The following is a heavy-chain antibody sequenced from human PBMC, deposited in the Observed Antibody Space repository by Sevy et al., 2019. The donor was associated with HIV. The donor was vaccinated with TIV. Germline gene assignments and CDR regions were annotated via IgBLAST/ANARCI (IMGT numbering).Heavy chain of an antibody. CDR2: ISSSSSYI. Sequence: GGSLRLSCVASGFTFSRYSMNWVRQAPGKGLEWVSSISSSSSYIYYTDSVKGRFSISRDNAKNALFLQMNSLRAEDTAVYYCARSLGNYYGSGTYQEDWFDPWGQGTLVTVSS. J-gene: IGHJ5*02. D-gene: IGHD3-10*01. CDR1: GFTFSRYS. CDR3: ARSLGNYYGSGTYQEDWFDP. V-gene: IGHV3-21*01.